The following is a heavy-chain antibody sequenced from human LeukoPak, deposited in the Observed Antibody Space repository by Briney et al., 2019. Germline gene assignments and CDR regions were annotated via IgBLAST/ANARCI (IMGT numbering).Heavy chain of an antibody. CDR1: GGSFRGYY. J-gene: IGHJ4*02. Sequence: SETLSLSCAVYGGSFRGYYWSWIRQPPGKGLEWIGEINHSGSTNYNPSLKSRVTISVDTSKNQFSLKLSSVTAADTAVYSCARGRYGDYERYFDYWGQGTLVTVSS. CDR2: INHSGST. D-gene: IGHD4-17*01. V-gene: IGHV4-34*01. CDR3: ARGRYGDYERYFDY.